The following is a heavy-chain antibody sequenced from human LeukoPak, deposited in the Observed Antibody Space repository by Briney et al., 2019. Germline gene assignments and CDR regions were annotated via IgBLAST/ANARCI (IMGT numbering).Heavy chain of an antibody. CDR2: ISMNVQTT. CDR3: VREGLERRTNFDY. CDR1: GFTFTSHV. Sequence: GGSLRLSCSASGFTFTSHVMHWVRQAPGKGLQYVSGISMNVQTTYYAGSVKGRFTISRDSSKNTVYLQMNSLTAEDTAVYYCVREGLERRTNFDYWGQGTLVTVSS. D-gene: IGHD1-1*01. V-gene: IGHV3-64D*06. J-gene: IGHJ4*02.